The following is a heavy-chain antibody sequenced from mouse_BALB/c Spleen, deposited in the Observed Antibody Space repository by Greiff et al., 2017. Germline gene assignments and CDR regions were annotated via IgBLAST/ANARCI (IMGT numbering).Heavy chain of an antibody. Sequence: VKLMESGPGLVAPSQSLSITCTVSGFSLSRYSVHWVRQPPGKGLEWLGMIWGGGSTDYNSALKSRLSISKDNSKSQVFLKMNSLQTDDTAMYYCARIPDSSGYVGAMDYWGQGTSVTVSS. D-gene: IGHD3-2*01. CDR2: IWGGGST. CDR1: GFSLSRYS. V-gene: IGHV2-6-4*01. J-gene: IGHJ4*01. CDR3: ARIPDSSGYVGAMDY.